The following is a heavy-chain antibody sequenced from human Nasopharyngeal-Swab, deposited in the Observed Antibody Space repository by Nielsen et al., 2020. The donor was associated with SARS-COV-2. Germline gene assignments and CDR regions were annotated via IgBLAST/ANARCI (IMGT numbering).Heavy chain of an antibody. J-gene: IGHJ5*02. CDR3: AGVPSSSMSYWFDP. Sequence: GSLRLSCAVYGGSFSGYYWSWIRQPPGKGLEWIGEIKHRRSTNYNPSLKSRVTISVDTSKNQFSLKLSSVTAADTAVYYCAGVPSSSMSYWFDPWGQGTLVTVSS. V-gene: IGHV4-34*01. D-gene: IGHD6-6*01. CDR1: GGSFSGYY. CDR2: IKHRRST.